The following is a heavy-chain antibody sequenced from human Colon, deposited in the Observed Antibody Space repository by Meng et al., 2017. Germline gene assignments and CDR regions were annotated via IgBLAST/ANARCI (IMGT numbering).Heavy chain of an antibody. V-gene: IGHV4-4*02. J-gene: IGHJ5*02. D-gene: IGHD2/OR15-2a*01. Sequence: ELQDAGQGLVKPSGPLSLTSPVSGASISVDNCWSGVRQTPGKGLEWLGEIFHSGTSNYNPSLKSRVTISVDKSKNQFSLRLSSVTAADTAVYYCARRNSNNWFDPWGQGILVTVSS. CDR2: IFHSGTS. CDR3: ARRNSNNWFDP. CDR1: GASISVDNC.